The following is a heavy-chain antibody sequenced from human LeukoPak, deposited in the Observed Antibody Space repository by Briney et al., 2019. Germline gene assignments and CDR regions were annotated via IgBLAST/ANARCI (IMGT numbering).Heavy chain of an antibody. D-gene: IGHD7-27*01. Sequence: SETLSLTCTVSRGSISNYYWSWMRQPPGKGLEWIGDIYSSGSTNYNPSLKSRVIISVDTSKNQFSLRLRSVTAADTAVYHCARVPEELGIWFDPWGQGTLVTVSS. CDR1: RGSISNYY. J-gene: IGHJ5*02. V-gene: IGHV4-59*01. CDR2: IYSSGST. CDR3: ARVPEELGIWFDP.